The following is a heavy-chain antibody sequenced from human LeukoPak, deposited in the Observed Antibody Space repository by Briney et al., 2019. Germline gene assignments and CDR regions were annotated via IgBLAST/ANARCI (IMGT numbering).Heavy chain of an antibody. Sequence: SETLSLTCAVSGGSFSGYYWSWIRHPPAKGLEWIGEINHIGITNYNPSLNRLRTLSVDTSKNQFSLKLSSVTAAGTAVYFCARLDLVDTAPFDYWGQGTLVTVSS. D-gene: IGHD5-18*01. CDR1: GGSFSGYY. CDR3: ARLDLVDTAPFDY. V-gene: IGHV4-34*01. J-gene: IGHJ4*02. CDR2: INHIGIT.